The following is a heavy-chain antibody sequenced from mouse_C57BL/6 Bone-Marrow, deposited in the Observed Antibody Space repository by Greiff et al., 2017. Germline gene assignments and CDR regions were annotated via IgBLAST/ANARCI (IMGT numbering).Heavy chain of an antibody. Sequence: QVQLQQPGAELVMPGASVKLSCKASGYTFTSYWMHWVKQRPGQGLEWIGEIDPSDSYTNYNQKFKGKSTLTVDKSSSTAYMQLSGLTAEDSAVYYCARDGSSYNYAMDYWGQGTSVTVSS. D-gene: IGHD1-1*01. CDR3: ARDGSSYNYAMDY. V-gene: IGHV1-69*01. CDR1: GYTFTSYW. CDR2: IDPSDSYT. J-gene: IGHJ4*01.